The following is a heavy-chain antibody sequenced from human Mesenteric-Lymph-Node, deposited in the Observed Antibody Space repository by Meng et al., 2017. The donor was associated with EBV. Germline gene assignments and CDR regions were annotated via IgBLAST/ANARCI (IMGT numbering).Heavy chain of an antibody. CDR1: GYTFTNYA. J-gene: IGHJ4*02. Sequence: QVQLGQSGEELKEPGASVKVSCKASGYTFTNYAMHWVRQAPGQGLEWMGWIDTNTGNPTFAQGFTGRFVFSLDTSVSTAYLQISSLKAEDAAVYYCARGLSAAASTVWGQGTLVTVSS. D-gene: IGHD6-13*01. V-gene: IGHV7-4-1*02. CDR2: IDTNTGNP. CDR3: ARGLSAAASTV.